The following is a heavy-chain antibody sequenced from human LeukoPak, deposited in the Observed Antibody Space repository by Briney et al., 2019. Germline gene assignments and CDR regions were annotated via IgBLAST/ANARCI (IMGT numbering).Heavy chain of an antibody. CDR3: AREEVATYGMDV. CDR1: GYTLTELS. V-gene: IGHV1-2*04. J-gene: IGHJ6*02. Sequence: ASVKVSCKVSGYTLTELSMHWVRQAPGQGLEWMGWINPNSGGTNYAQKFQGWVTMTRDTSISTAYMELSRLRSDDTAVYYCAREEVATYGMDVWGQGTTVTVSS. D-gene: IGHD5-12*01. CDR2: INPNSGGT.